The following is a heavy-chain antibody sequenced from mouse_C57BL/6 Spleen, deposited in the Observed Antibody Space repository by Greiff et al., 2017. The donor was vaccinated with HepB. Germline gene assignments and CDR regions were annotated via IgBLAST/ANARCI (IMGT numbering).Heavy chain of an antibody. J-gene: IGHJ3*01. CDR2: IDPNSGGT. D-gene: IGHD1-1*01. CDR1: GYTFTSYW. V-gene: IGHV1-72*01. CDR3: ARGVYGSSYWFAY. Sequence: VQLQQSGAELVKPGASVKLSCKASGYTFTSYWLHWVKQRPGRGLEWIGRIDPNSGGTKYNEKFKSKATLTVDKPSSTAYMQLSSLTSEDSAVYYWARGVYGSSYWFAYWGQGTLVTVSA.